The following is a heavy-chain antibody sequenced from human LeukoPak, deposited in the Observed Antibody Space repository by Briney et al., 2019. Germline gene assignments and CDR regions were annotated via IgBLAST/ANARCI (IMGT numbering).Heavy chain of an antibody. Sequence: PGGSLRLSCAASGFTFSNFWMHWVRQAPGKGLVWVALIYGDGSFTRYADSVKGRFTISRDNSKNTLYLQMNSLRAEDTAIYYCAKKQSSQAPDFDYWGQGTLVTVSS. V-gene: IGHV3-74*01. J-gene: IGHJ4*02. CDR1: GFTFSNFW. CDR3: AKKQSSQAPDFDY. CDR2: IYGDGSFT. D-gene: IGHD6-19*01.